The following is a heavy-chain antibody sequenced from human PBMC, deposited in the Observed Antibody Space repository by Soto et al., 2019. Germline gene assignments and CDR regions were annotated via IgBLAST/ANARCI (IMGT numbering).Heavy chain of an antibody. V-gene: IGHV1-18*04. Sequence: QVQLVQSGPEVKKPRASVRLSCKASGYSFVSHGISWVRQAPGQGLEWMAWRGPCKGGTKYAQRRQGRVTVPTDTHTSSVYMELRNRGPDDTAVYYCARDVQHWWEHATGGFDYWGQRTLVAVSS. D-gene: IGHD2-8*02. CDR2: RGPCKGGT. CDR3: ARDVQHWWEHATGGFDY. J-gene: IGHJ4*02. CDR1: GYSFVSHG.